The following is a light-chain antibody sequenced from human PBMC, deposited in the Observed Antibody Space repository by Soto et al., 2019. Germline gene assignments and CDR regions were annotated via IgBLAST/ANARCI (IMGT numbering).Light chain of an antibody. Sequence: QSVLTQPASVSGSPGQSITISCTGTSSDVGGYKYVSWYQQNPGKAPKLMIYEVSNRPSGVSNRFSGSKSGNTASLTISGLQAEDEADYYCSSYRGSSTPYVVFGGGTKLTVL. J-gene: IGLJ2*01. V-gene: IGLV2-14*01. CDR2: EVS. CDR1: SSDVGGYKY. CDR3: SSYRGSSTPYVV.